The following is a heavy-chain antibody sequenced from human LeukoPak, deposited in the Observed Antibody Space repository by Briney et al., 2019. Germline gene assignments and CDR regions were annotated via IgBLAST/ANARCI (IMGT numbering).Heavy chain of an antibody. CDR2: IIPIFGTA. J-gene: IGHJ6*03. CDR1: GGTFSSYA. CDR3: ARGPSDTDYYDSSGYYYYYMDV. V-gene: IGHV1-69*05. D-gene: IGHD3-22*01. Sequence: SVKVSCKASGGTFSSYAISWLRQAPGQGLEWMGRIIPIFGTANYAQKFQGRGTITTDESTSTAYMELSSLRSEDKAVYYCARGPSDTDYYDSSGYYYYYMDVWGKGTTVTVSS.